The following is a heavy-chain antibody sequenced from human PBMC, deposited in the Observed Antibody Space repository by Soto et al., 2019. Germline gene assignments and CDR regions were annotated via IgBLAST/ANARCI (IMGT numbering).Heavy chain of an antibody. Sequence: GWSLRLSCASSVFTFISYAMSWVRQAPGKGLEWVSGFSGSGGSTYYADSVKGRFTISRDNSKNTLYLQMNTLRAEDTAVYHCAKDLVSRYDILTDYPRFDYWGQGTLVTVSS. D-gene: IGHD3-9*01. CDR1: VFTFISYA. J-gene: IGHJ4*02. V-gene: IGHV3-23*01. CDR3: AKDLVSRYDILTDYPRFDY. CDR2: FSGSGGST.